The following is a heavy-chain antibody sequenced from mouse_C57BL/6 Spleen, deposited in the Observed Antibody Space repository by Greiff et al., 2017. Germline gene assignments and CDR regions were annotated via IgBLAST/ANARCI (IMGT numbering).Heavy chain of an antibody. Sequence: EVQLQQSGAELVRPGASVKLSCTASGFNIKDDYMHWVKQRPEQGLEWIGWIDPENGDTEYAPKFQGKATITADTSSNTAYLQLSSLTSADTAVYYCTTPNSGSSSAWGKGTLVTVSA. CDR3: TTPNSGSSSA. J-gene: IGHJ3*01. CDR2: IDPENGDT. CDR1: GFNIKDDY. V-gene: IGHV14-4*01. D-gene: IGHD1-1*01.